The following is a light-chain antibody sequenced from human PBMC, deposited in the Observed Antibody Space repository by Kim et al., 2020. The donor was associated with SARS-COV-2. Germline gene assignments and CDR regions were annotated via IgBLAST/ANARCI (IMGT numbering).Light chain of an antibody. CDR3: AAWDDRLDGEL. Sequence: GQRGTISCSGGSSNIGSNTVNWYHLVPGTAPTLVIYNNDPRPSGVPDRFSGSKSGTSASLAISGLQSEDEADYYCAAWDDRLDGELFGGGTQLTVL. CDR1: SSNIGSNT. J-gene: IGLJ2*01. CDR2: NND. V-gene: IGLV1-44*01.